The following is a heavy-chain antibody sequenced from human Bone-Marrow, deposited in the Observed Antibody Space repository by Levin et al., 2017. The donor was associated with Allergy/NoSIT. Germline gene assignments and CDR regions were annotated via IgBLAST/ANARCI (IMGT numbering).Heavy chain of an antibody. CDR2: ISVYNGNT. D-gene: IGHD6-19*01. V-gene: IGHV1-18*01. CDR1: GYTFLAYG. CDR3: ARDLFSFHAVAGTSSNY. Sequence: PMASVKVSCKTSGYTFLAYGITWVRQAPGQGLEWMGWISVYNGNTNFAQKFQGRVTMTTDTSTNTAYMELRGLRSDDTAVYYCARDLFSFHAVAGTSSNYWGQGTLVTVRS. J-gene: IGHJ4*02.